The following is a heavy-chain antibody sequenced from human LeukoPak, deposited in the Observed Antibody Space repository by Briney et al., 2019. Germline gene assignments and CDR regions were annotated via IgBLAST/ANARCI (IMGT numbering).Heavy chain of an antibody. J-gene: IGHJ4*02. CDR2: IYYSGST. CDR1: GGSISSYY. D-gene: IGHD3-9*01. V-gene: IGHV4-59*04. Sequence: PSETLSLTCTVSGGSISSYYWSWIRQPPGKGLEWIGNIYYSGSTYYNPSLKSRVTISVDTSKNQFSLKLSSVTAADTAVYYCATLRYFDWLRGTDLDYWGQGTLVTVSS. CDR3: ATLRYFDWLRGTDLDY.